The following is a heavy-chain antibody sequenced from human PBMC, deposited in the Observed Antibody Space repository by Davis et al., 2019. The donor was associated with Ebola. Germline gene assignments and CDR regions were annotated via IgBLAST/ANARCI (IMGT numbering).Heavy chain of an antibody. D-gene: IGHD6-13*01. V-gene: IGHV3-23*01. CDR1: GLTFSGYV. J-gene: IGHJ4*02. CDR3: ARGRGSSWNFDY. Sequence: GESLKISCAASGLTFSGYVMNWVRLAPGKGLQWVSGISVSGDSTYYADSVKGRFTISRDNSKNTLYLQMNSLRAEDTAVYYCARGRGSSWNFDYWGQGTLVTVSS. CDR2: ISVSGDST.